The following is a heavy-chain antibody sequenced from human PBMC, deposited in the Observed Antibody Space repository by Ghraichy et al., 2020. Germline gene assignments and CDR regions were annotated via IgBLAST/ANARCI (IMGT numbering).Heavy chain of an antibody. CDR1: GFTVSSNY. CDR3: AGVLRGGYYYYYYGMDV. J-gene: IGHJ6*02. CDR2: IYSGGST. D-gene: IGHD3-10*01. Sequence: GGSLRLSCAASGFTVSSNYMSWVRQAPGKGLEWVSVIYSGGSTYYADYVKGRFTISRHNSKNKLYFQMNSLGAEDTAVYYCAGVLRGGYYYYYYGMDVWGQGTTVTVSS. V-gene: IGHV3-53*04.